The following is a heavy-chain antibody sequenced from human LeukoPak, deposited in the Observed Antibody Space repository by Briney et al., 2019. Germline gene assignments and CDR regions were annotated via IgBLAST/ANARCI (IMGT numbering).Heavy chain of an antibody. CDR2: INSDGSST. J-gene: IGHJ5*02. CDR1: GFTFSSYW. Sequence: PGGSLRLSCAASGFTFSSYWMHWVRQAPGKGLVWVSRINSDGSSTSYADSVKGRFTISRDNAKNTLYLQMNSLRAEDTAVYYCARERDSSSWYGNWFDPWGQGTLVTVSS. D-gene: IGHD6-13*01. V-gene: IGHV3-74*01. CDR3: ARERDSSSWYGNWFDP.